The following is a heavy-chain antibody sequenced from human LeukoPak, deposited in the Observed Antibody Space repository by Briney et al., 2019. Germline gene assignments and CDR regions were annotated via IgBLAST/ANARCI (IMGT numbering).Heavy chain of an antibody. J-gene: IGHJ4*02. CDR2: ISGSGGST. V-gene: IGHV3-23*01. CDR3: AKDLPGYYGSGSYYRVLDY. CDR1: GFTFSSYA. Sequence: GGSLRLSCAASGFTFSSYAMSWVRQAPGKGLEWVSAISGSGGSTYYADSVKGRFTISRDNSKNTLYLQMNSLRAEDTAVYYCAKDLPGYYGSGSYYRVLDYWGQGTLVTVSS. D-gene: IGHD3-10*01.